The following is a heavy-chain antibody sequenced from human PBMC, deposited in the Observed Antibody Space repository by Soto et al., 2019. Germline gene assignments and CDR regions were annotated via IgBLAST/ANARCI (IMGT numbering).Heavy chain of an antibody. D-gene: IGHD2-21*02. V-gene: IGHV4-59*01. J-gene: IGHJ6*02. CDR1: GGSSSGYY. CDR3: ARDLWGYCGTDCYPLDV. CDR2: MYNTGST. Sequence: PLETLPHTWTVSGGSSSGYYWSWIRQPTGKGLEWIGYMYNTGSTVYNPSFKSRVTISVDTSKNQFSLKLNSVTAADTAVYYCARDLWGYCGTDCYPLDVWGQGTTVTVSS.